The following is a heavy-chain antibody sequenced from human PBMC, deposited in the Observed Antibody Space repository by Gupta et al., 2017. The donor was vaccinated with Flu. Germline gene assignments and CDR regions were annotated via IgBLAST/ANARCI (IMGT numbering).Heavy chain of an antibody. CDR3: ARDDLGYRRDDYRGI. Sequence: YNMNWVRQAPGKGLEWVSSISSSSSYIYYADSVKGRFTISRDNAKNSLYLQMNSLRAEDTAVYYCARDDLGYRRDDYRGIWGQGTMVIVSS. CDR2: ISSSSSYI. CDR1: YN. J-gene: IGHJ3*02. V-gene: IGHV3-21*01. D-gene: IGHD4-4*01.